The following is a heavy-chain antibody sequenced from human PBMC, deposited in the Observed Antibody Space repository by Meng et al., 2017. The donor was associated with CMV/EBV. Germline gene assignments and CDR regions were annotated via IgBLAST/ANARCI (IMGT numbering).Heavy chain of an antibody. CDR2: INPSGGST. J-gene: IGHJ6*02. Sequence: ASVKVSCKASGYTFTSYYMHWVRQAPGQGLEWMGIINPSGGSTSYAQKFQGRVTMTRDTSTSTVYMELSSLRSEDTAVYYCARDVVFDNWNHYYYYGMDVWGQGTTVTVSS. D-gene: IGHD1-20*01. V-gene: IGHV1-46*01. CDR1: GYTFTSYY. CDR3: ARDVVFDNWNHYYYYGMDV.